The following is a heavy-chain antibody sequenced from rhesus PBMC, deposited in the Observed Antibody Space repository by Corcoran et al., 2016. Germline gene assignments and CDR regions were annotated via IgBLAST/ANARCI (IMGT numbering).Heavy chain of an antibody. D-gene: IGHD5-12*01. Sequence: QVQLQESGPGLVKPSETLSLTCAVSGYSISSGYGWSWIRQPPGKGLGWIGYISYSGSSSYTPPFKSRVTISIDTSKNQFSLKLSSVTAADTAVYYCARDPGYSYSRNFDYWGQGVLVTVSS. J-gene: IGHJ4*01. V-gene: IGHV4-122*02. CDR3: ARDPGYSYSRNFDY. CDR1: GYSISSGYG. CDR2: ISYSGSS.